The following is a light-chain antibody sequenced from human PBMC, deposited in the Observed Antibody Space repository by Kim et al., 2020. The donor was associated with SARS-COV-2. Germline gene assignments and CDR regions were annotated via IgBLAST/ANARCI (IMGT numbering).Light chain of an antibody. CDR2: DID. J-gene: IGLJ2*01. V-gene: IGLV7-46*01. CDR3: LLFYGGVRV. CDR1: TGAVTSGHF. Sequence: QAVVTQEPLLSVSPGGTVTLTCGSSTGAVTSGHFLYWFQQKPGQAPGTLIYDIDKKHSWTPARFSGSLLGGKAALTLWGAQPDDEADYYCLLFYGGVRVFGGGTKLTVL.